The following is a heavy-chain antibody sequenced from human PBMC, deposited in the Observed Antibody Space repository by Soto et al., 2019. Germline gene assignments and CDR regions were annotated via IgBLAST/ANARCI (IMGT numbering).Heavy chain of an antibody. J-gene: IGHJ4*02. CDR3: ARPKGKDGYNDY. CDR2: MNPNSGNT. CDR1: GYTFTSYD. V-gene: IGHV1-8*01. Sequence: ASVKVSCKASGYTFTSYDINWVRQATGQGLEWMGWMNPNSGNTGYAQKFQGRVTMTRNTSISTAYMELSSLRSEDTAVYYCARPKGKDGYNDYWGQGTLVTVSS. D-gene: IGHD5-12*01.